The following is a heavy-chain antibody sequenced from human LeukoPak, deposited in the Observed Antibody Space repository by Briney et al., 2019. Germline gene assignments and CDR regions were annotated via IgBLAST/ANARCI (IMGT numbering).Heavy chain of an antibody. CDR2: IYYSGST. D-gene: IGHD3-22*01. Sequence: SSETLSLTCTVSGASISSYYRSWIRQPPGKEQEWIGYIYYSGSTNYNPALKSRVTISEDTSKNQISLKLSSVTAADTAVYYCARVRGYYDSSGYDYWGQGTLVTVSS. J-gene: IGHJ4*02. V-gene: IGHV4-59*01. CDR1: GASISSYY. CDR3: ARVRGYYDSSGYDY.